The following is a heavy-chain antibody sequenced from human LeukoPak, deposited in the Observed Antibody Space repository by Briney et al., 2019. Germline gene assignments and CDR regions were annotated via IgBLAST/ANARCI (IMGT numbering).Heavy chain of an antibody. CDR2: ISAYNGNT. J-gene: IGHJ4*02. Sequence: GASVKVSCKASGYTFTSYGISWVRQAPGQGLEWMGWISAYNGNTNYAQKLQGRVTMTTDTSTSTAYMELSSLRSEDTAVYYCARSFTYYYDSSGYYLIYWGQGALVTVSS. V-gene: IGHV1-18*01. D-gene: IGHD3-22*01. CDR3: ARSFTYYYDSSGYYLIY. CDR1: GYTFTSYG.